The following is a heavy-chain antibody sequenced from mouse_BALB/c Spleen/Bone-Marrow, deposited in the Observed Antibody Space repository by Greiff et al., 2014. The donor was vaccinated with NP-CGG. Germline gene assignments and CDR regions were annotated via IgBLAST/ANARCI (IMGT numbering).Heavy chain of an antibody. CDR3: ARLFGTRDFDY. D-gene: IGHD4-1*01. CDR1: GFNIKDYF. Sequence: EVQLQQSGAELVRPGALVKLSCKASGFNIKDYFMHWVKQRPEQGLEWIGWIDPEIGNTLYDPKFQGKASITADTSSNTAYPQLSSLTSEDTAVYYCARLFGTRDFDYWGQGTTLTVSS. J-gene: IGHJ2*01. V-gene: IGHV14-1*02. CDR2: IDPEIGNT.